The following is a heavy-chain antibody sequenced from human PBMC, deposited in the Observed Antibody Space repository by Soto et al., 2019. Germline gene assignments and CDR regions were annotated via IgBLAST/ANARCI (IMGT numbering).Heavy chain of an antibody. CDR1: GDSITSGDYY. J-gene: IGHJ4*02. Sequence: QVQLQESGPGLVKPSQTLSLTCTVSGDSITSGDYYWSWIHQPPGKGLEWIGYIYYSGSTYYNPSLKSRITRSVDTSKNQFSLRLSSVTAADTAVYYCARDRGWFYFDDWGQGTLVTVSS. CDR3: ARDRGWFYFDD. D-gene: IGHD3-10*01. CDR2: IYYSGST. V-gene: IGHV4-30-4*01.